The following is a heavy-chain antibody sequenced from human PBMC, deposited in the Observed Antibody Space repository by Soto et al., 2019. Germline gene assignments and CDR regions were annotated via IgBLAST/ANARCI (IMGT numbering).Heavy chain of an antibody. Sequence: QVQLQQWVAGLLKPSETLSLTCAVYGGSFSTDYWSWIRQPPGKGLGWIGEINPSGGTNYNPSLKSRVTISAATSKNHFSLKLSSVTAADTAEYYCARVLAARASRDFDYWGQGTLVTVSS. J-gene: IGHJ4*02. CDR1: GGSFSTDY. CDR2: INPSGGT. V-gene: IGHV4-34*01. D-gene: IGHD6-6*01. CDR3: ARVLAARASRDFDY.